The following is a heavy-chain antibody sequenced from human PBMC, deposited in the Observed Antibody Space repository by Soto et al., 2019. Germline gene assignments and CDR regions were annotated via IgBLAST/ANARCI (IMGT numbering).Heavy chain of an antibody. CDR1: GGTFSSYA. V-gene: IGHV1-69*01. CDR3: ARGRLRLGELSYYFHY. D-gene: IGHD3-16*02. J-gene: IGHJ4*02. Sequence: QVQLVQSGAEVKKPGSSVKVSCKASGGTFSSYAISWVRQAPGQGLEWMGGIIPIFGTANYAQKVQGRVTITADESTSTAYMELSSLSSEDTAVYYCARGRLRLGELSYYFHYWGQGTLVTVSS. CDR2: IIPIFGTA.